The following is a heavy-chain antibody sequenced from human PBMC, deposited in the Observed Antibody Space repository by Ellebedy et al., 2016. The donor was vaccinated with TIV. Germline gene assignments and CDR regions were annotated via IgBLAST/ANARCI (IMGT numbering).Heavy chain of an antibody. D-gene: IGHD2-8*01. CDR2: INHSGST. V-gene: IGHV4-34*01. Sequence: SETLSLXXAVYGGSFSGYYWSWIRQPPGKGLEWIGEINHSGSTNYNPSLKSRVTISVDTSKNQFSLKLSSVTAADTAVYYCARGGLISVFDYWGQGTLVTVSS. J-gene: IGHJ4*02. CDR1: GGSFSGYY. CDR3: ARGGLISVFDY.